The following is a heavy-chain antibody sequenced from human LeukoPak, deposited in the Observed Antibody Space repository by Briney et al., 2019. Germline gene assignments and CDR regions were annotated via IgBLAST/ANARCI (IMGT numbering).Heavy chain of an antibody. CDR2: ISGSGGST. CDR1: GFTFSSYA. J-gene: IGHJ4*02. D-gene: IGHD3-10*01. V-gene: IGHV3-23*01. CDR3: AGAVDGSGSYLVDY. Sequence: GGSLRLSCAASGFTFSSYAMNWVRQAPGKGLEWVSAISGSGGSTYYADSVKGRFTISRDNSKNTLYLQMNSLRAEDTAVYYCAGAVDGSGSYLVDYWGQGTLVTVSS.